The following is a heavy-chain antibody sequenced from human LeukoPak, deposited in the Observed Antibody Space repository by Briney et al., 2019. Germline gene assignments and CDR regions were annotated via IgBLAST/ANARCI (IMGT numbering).Heavy chain of an antibody. CDR1: GYTFTSYG. CDR3: AGDYDILTGYYPPLY. V-gene: IGHV1-18*01. Sequence: ASVKVACKASGYTFTSYGISWVRQAPGQGLEWMGWISAYNGNTNYAQKLQGRVTMTTDTSTSTAYMELRSLRSDDTAVYYCAGDYDILTGYYPPLYWGQGTLVTVSS. D-gene: IGHD3-9*01. J-gene: IGHJ4*02. CDR2: ISAYNGNT.